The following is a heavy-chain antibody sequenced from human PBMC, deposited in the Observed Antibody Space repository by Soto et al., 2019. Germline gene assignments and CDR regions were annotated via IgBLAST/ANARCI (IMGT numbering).Heavy chain of an antibody. CDR3: AIQSNSSYYYYFDN. V-gene: IGHV1-2*04. D-gene: IGHD2-15*01. CDR2: INPNSGDT. CDR1: GGTFSSYT. Sequence: GASVKVSCKASGGTFSSYTISWLRQAPGQGPEWMGWINPNSGDTNYVQNFQGWVTMTSDTSISTAYMELSRLRSDDTAVYYCAIQSNSSYYYYFDNWGQGTLVTVSS. J-gene: IGHJ4*02.